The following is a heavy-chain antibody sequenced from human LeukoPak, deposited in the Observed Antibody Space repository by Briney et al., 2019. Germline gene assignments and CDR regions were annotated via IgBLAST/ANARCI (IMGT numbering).Heavy chain of an antibody. V-gene: IGHV4-59*08. CDR1: GGSISSYY. Sequence: SETLSFTCTVSGGSISSYYWSWIRQPPGKGLEWIGYIYYSGSTNYNPSLKSRVTISVDTSKNQFSLKLSSVTAADTAVYYCARHPDLVVGAHNWFDPWGQGTLVTVSS. CDR3: ARHPDLVVGAHNWFDP. CDR2: IYYSGST. J-gene: IGHJ5*02. D-gene: IGHD1-26*01.